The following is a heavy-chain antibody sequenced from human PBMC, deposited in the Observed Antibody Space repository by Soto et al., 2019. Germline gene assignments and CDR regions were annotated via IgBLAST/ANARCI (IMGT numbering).Heavy chain of an antibody. V-gene: IGHV3-23*01. D-gene: IGHD6-19*01. CDR3: AKEGSGWYGGRNFDY. CDR2: ISGSGGST. CDR1: GFTFSSYA. J-gene: IGHJ4*02. Sequence: SLRLSCAASGFTFSSYAMSWVRQAPGKGLEWVSAISGSGGSTYYADSVKGRFTISRDNSKNTLYLQMNSLRAEDTAVYYCAKEGSGWYGGRNFDYWGQGTLVTVYS.